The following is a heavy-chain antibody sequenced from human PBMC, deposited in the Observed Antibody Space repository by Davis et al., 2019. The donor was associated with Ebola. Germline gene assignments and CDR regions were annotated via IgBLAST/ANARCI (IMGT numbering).Heavy chain of an antibody. V-gene: IGHV5-51*01. Sequence: GESLKISCQGSDFTFNTYWIAWVRQAPGKGLEWIGIIYPGDSDTKYSPSFQGHVTMSADKSINTTYLQWSSLKASDTAMYYCARSNYDFWSGYYTPFDYWGQGTLVTVSS. J-gene: IGHJ4*02. CDR1: DFTFNTYW. D-gene: IGHD3-3*01. CDR3: ARSNYDFWSGYYTPFDY. CDR2: IYPGDSDT.